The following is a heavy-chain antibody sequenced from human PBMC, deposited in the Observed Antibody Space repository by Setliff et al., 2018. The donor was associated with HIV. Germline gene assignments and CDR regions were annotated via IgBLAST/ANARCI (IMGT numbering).Heavy chain of an antibody. CDR3: ARELLRSWDGSENSYKPYYFDY. CDR1: GFIFANAH. CDR2: IFYSGSA. V-gene: IGHV4-38-2*02. J-gene: IGHJ4*02. D-gene: IGHD3-10*01. Sequence: PSETLSLSCTASGFIFANAHMDWVRQPPGKGREWIGSIFYSGSANYNPSLTSPVTISVDTSKNQFSLKLSSVTAADTAVYYCARELLRSWDGSENSYKPYYFDYWGQGTLVTVSS.